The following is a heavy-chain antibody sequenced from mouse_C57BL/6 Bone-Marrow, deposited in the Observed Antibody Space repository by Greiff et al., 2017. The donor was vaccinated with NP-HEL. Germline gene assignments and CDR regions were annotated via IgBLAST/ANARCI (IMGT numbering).Heavy chain of an antibody. D-gene: IGHD2-5*01. CDR2: INPSTGGT. V-gene: IGHV1-42*01. CDR1: GYSFTGYY. CDR3: ASYYSNYVGFAY. J-gene: IGHJ3*01. Sequence: VQLQQSGPELVKPGASVKISCKASGYSFTGYYMNWVKQSPEQSLEWIGEINPSTGGTTYNQKFKAKATLTVDKSSSTAYMQLKSLTSEDSAVYYCASYYSNYVGFAYWGQGTLVTVSA.